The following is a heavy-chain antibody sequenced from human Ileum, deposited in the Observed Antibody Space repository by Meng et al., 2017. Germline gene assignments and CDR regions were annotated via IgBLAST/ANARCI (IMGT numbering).Heavy chain of an antibody. J-gene: IGHJ4*02. CDR1: GYTFTSHY. Sequence: QVQLVQSGAEVKKPGASVKGCCKASGYTFTSHYMHWVRQAPGQGLEWMGIINPSDGSTSYAQKFQGRVTMTRDTSTSTVYMELSSLRSEDTAVYYCARSSLGWPFLPFDYWGQGTLVTVSS. V-gene: IGHV1-46*01. D-gene: IGHD3-3*01. CDR3: ARSSLGWPFLPFDY. CDR2: INPSDGST.